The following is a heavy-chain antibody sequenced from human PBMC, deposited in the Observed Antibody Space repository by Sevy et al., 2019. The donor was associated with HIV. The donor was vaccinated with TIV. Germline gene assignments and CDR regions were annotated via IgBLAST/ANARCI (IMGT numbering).Heavy chain of an antibody. CDR1: GGSISSYY. CDR3: ARRITYYDILTGYSDDAFDI. V-gene: IGHV4-4*07. J-gene: IGHJ3*02. CDR2: IYTSGST. Sequence: SETLSLTCTVSGGSISSYYWSWIRQPAGKGLEWIGRIYTSGSTNYNPSLKSRVTMSVDTSKNQFSLKLSSVTAADTAVYYCARRITYYDILTGYSDDAFDIWGQGTMVTVSS. D-gene: IGHD3-9*01.